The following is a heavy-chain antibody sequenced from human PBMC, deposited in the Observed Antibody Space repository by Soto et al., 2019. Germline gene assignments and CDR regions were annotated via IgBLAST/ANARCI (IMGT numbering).Heavy chain of an antibody. Sequence: PSXTLSLTCAVSGGSISSGGYSWSWIRQPPGKGLEWIGYIYHSGSTYYNPSLKSRVTISVDRSKNQLSLMLFSVTAADTAVYYCARIPGPWGQGTLVTVSS. D-gene: IGHD2-21*01. J-gene: IGHJ5*02. CDR1: GGSISSGGYS. CDR2: IYHSGST. CDR3: ARIPGP. V-gene: IGHV4-30-2*01.